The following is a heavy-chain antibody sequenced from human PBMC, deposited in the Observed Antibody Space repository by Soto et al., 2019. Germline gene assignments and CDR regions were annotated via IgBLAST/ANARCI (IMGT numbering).Heavy chain of an antibody. Sequence: GGSLRLSCAASGFTFCTYGMSWVRQAPGKGLEWVANIKQDGSEKYYVDSVKGRFTISRDNTKKSLYLQMNSLRAEDTAVYYCASRYLEYCSSASCSAPYDFWGQGTLVTVSS. V-gene: IGHV3-7*05. CDR3: ASRYLEYCSSASCSAPYDF. CDR1: GFTFCTYG. CDR2: IKQDGSEK. D-gene: IGHD2-2*01. J-gene: IGHJ4*02.